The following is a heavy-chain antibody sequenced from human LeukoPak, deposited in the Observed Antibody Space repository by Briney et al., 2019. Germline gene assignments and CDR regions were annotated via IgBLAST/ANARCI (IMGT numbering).Heavy chain of an antibody. D-gene: IGHD2-2*01. V-gene: IGHV3-30-3*01. Sequence: GGSLRLSCAASGFTFSSYAMHWVRQAPGKGLVGVAVISYDGSNKYYADSVKGRFTISRDNSKNTLYLQMNSLRAEDTAVYYCARASSTSCPEWFDHWGQGTLVTVSS. CDR3: ARASSTSCPEWFDH. CDR2: ISYDGSNK. CDR1: GFTFSSYA. J-gene: IGHJ5*02.